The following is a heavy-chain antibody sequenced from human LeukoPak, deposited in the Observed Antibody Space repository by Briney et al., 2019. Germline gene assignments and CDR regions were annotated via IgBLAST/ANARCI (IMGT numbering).Heavy chain of an antibody. CDR2: ISGSSNYI. D-gene: IGHD6-13*01. V-gene: IGHV3-21*01. J-gene: IGHJ3*02. CDR1: GFTFSSYA. Sequence: GGSLRLSCAASGFTFSSYAMSWVRQAPGKGLEWVSSISGSSNYIYYADSVKGRFSISRDNARNSVYLQMNSLRAEDTAVFYCARRVASATDAFDIWGQGTMVTVSS. CDR3: ARRVASATDAFDI.